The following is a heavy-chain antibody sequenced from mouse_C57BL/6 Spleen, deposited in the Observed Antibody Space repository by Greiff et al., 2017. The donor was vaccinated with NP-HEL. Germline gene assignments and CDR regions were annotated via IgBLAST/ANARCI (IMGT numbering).Heavy chain of an antibody. CDR1: GYTFTDYY. Sequence: EVQLQQSGPELVKPGASVKISCKASGYTFTDYYMNWVKQSHGKSLEWIGDINPNNGGTSYNQKFKGKATLTVDKSSSTAYMELRSLTSEDSAVYYCASRDSSYFDYWGQGTTLTVSS. V-gene: IGHV1-26*01. D-gene: IGHD3-3*01. CDR3: ASRDSSYFDY. CDR2: INPNNGGT. J-gene: IGHJ2*01.